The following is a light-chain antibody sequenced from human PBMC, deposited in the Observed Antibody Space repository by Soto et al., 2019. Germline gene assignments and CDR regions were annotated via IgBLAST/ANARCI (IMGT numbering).Light chain of an antibody. CDR1: QSVSSN. Sequence: EIVMMQSPATPSMSPGERATLSCRASQSVSSNLAWYQQKPGQAPRLLIYGASTRATGIPARFSGSGSGTEFTLTISSLQSEDFAVYYCQQYNNWPRTFGQGTKVDIK. J-gene: IGKJ1*01. CDR2: GAS. V-gene: IGKV3-15*01. CDR3: QQYNNWPRT.